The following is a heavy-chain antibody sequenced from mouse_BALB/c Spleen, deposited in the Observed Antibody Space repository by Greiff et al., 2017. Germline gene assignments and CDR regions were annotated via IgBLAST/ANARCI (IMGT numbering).Heavy chain of an antibody. Sequence: EVQRVESGAGLVQPGGSLKISCAASGFTFTSYGMSWVRQTPDKRLELVATINSNGGSTYYPDSVKGRFTISRDNAKNTLYLQMSSLKSEDTAMYYCESSYGSSYYFDYWGQGTTLTVSS. D-gene: IGHD1-1*01. CDR3: ESSYGSSYYFDY. CDR1: GFTFTSYG. V-gene: IGHV5-6-3*01. CDR2: INSNGGST. J-gene: IGHJ2*01.